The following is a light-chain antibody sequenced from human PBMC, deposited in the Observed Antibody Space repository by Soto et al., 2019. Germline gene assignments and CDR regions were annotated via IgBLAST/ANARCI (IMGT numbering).Light chain of an antibody. CDR2: GAS. V-gene: IGKV3-20*01. CDR1: QSVSSY. Sequence: EIVLTQSPGTLSLSPGERATLSCRASQSVSSYLAWYQQKPGQAPRLLFYGASSRATGIPDRFSGSGSETDFTLTISRLEPADFAVYYCQQYGSSPSTFGQGTKLEIK. J-gene: IGKJ2*01. CDR3: QQYGSSPST.